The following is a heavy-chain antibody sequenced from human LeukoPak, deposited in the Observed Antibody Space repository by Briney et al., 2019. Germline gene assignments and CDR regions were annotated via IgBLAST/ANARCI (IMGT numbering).Heavy chain of an antibody. CDR1: GFTFSNYG. V-gene: IGHV3-30*18. D-gene: IGHD1-26*01. CDR3: VKDRAQVGATTAVFDY. CDR2: ILYDGSNK. Sequence: PGGSLRLSCAAYGFTFSNYGVHWVRQAPGKGLEWVAVILYDGSNKYYADSVKGRFTISRDSSKNTLYLQMNTLRAEDTAVYYCVKDRAQVGATTAVFDYWGQGTLVTVSS. J-gene: IGHJ4*02.